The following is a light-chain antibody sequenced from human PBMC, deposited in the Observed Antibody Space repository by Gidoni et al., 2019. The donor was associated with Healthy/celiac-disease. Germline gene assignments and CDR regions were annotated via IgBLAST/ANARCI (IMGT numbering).Light chain of an antibody. CDR2: DAS. CDR1: QIVSSY. V-gene: IGKV3-11*01. Sequence: EIVLTQSPATLSLSPGERATLSCRASQIVSSYLAWYQQKPGQAPGLLIYDASNRATGIPARFSGSGSGTDFTLTISSLEPEDFAVYYCQQRSNWPPKFTFGPGTKVDIK. CDR3: QQRSNWPPKFT. J-gene: IGKJ3*01.